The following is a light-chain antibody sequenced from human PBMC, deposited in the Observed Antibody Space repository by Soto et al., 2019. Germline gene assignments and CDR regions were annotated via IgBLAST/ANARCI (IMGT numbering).Light chain of an antibody. J-gene: IGKJ2*01. Sequence: DIVMTQSPDSLAVSPGERATINCKSSQSVLYGFNDRNSLAWFQQKPGLPAGLLIYWASTRESGVPDRFSGSESWTALTLTSGSLHPKDGAVYYCPQQCRPPPTFGQGTKREI. CDR2: WAS. CDR3: PQQCRPPPT. CDR1: QSVLYGFNDRNS. V-gene: IGKV4-1*01.